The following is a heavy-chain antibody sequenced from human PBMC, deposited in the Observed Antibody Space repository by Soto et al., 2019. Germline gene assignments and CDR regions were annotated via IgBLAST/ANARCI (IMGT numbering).Heavy chain of an antibody. Sequence: PSETLSLTCTVSGDSITSNSYFWAWIRQPPGKGLKWIGSIYYSGTTYYNPSLKSRVTISVDRSKNQFSLKLSSVTAADTAVYYCARHWALGPPPDYWGQGTLVTVSS. CDR3: ARHWALGPPPDY. D-gene: IGHD3-16*01. CDR2: IYYSGTT. J-gene: IGHJ4*02. V-gene: IGHV4-39*01. CDR1: GDSITSNSYF.